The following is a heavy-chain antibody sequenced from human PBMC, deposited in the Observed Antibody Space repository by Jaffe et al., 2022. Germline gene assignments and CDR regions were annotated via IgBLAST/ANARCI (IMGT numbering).Heavy chain of an antibody. J-gene: IGHJ5*02. CDR2: INTNTGNP. D-gene: IGHD3-10*01. V-gene: IGHV7-4-1*02. CDR3: ARGLRRFRELLPNWFDP. Sequence: QVQLVQSGSELKKPGASVKVSCKASGYTFTSYAMNWVRQAPGQGLEWMGWINTNTGNPTYAQGFTGRFVFSLDTSVSTAYLQISSLKAEDTAVYYCARGLRRFRELLPNWFDPWGQGTLVTVSS. CDR1: GYTFTSYA.